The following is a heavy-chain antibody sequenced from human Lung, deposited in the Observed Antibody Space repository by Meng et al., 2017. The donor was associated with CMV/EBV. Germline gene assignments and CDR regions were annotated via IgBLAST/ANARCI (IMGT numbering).Heavy chain of an antibody. D-gene: IGHD3-22*01. CDR3: VRDQGGESMIAVLIERFGMDV. CDR1: GFTFNTYA. J-gene: IGHJ6*02. Sequence: GGSLRLXCAASGFTFNTYAMHWVRQAPGKGLEWVAVISYDGSNKYTADSVQGRLTISRDNSKNNLYLQMNSLTVEDTAVYYCVRDQGGESMIAVLIERFGMDVWDQGXTVTVSS. V-gene: IGHV3-30*04. CDR2: ISYDGSNK.